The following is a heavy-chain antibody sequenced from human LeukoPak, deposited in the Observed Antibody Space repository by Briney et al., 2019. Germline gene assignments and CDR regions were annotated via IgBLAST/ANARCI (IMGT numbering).Heavy chain of an antibody. J-gene: IGHJ4*02. Sequence: GRSLRLSCAASGFTFDDYAVHWVRQAPGKGLEWVSGISWNSGSIGYADSVKGRFTISRDNAKNSLYLQMNSLRAEDTALYYCARAVAGTGIFDYWGQGTLVTVSS. D-gene: IGHD6-19*01. V-gene: IGHV3-9*01. CDR2: ISWNSGSI. CDR1: GFTFDDYA. CDR3: ARAVAGTGIFDY.